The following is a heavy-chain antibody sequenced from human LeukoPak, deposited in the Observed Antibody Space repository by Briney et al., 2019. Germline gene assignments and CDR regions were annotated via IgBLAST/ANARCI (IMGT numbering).Heavy chain of an antibody. CDR3: ARVRNSGSVFDY. CDR1: GGSFSGYY. J-gene: IGHJ4*02. V-gene: IGHV4-34*01. D-gene: IGHD1-26*01. CDR2: INHSGST. Sequence: SETLSLTCAVYGGSFSGYYWSWIRQPPGKGLEWIGEINHSGSTNYNPSLKSRVTISVDTSKNQFSLKLSSVTAADTAVYYCARVRNSGSVFDYWGQGTLVTVSS.